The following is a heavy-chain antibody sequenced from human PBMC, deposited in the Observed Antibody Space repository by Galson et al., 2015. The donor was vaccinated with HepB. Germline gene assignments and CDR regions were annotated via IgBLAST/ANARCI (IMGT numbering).Heavy chain of an antibody. CDR2: ISGSGGST. CDR3: AKVKFYGSGSYKAR. CDR1: GFTFSSYA. J-gene: IGHJ4*02. D-gene: IGHD3-10*01. V-gene: IGHV3-23*01. Sequence: SLRLSCAASGFTFSSYAMSWVRQAPGKGLEWVSAISGSGGSTYYADSVKGRFTISRDNSKNTLYLQMNSLRAEDTAVYYCAKVKFYGSGSYKARWGQGTLVTVSS.